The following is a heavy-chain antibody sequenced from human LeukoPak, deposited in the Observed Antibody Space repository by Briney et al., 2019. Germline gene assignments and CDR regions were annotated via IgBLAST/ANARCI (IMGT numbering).Heavy chain of an antibody. J-gene: IGHJ4*02. V-gene: IGHV3-33*01. Sequence: GGSLRLSCIASGFIFSSYGMHWVRQAPGKGLEWVAIIWHDGSKTFYSDSVKGRFTISRDNAKNSLYLQMNSLRAEDTAVYYCARGCSSTSCYRTLDYWGQGTLVTVSS. CDR1: GFIFSSYG. CDR2: IWHDGSKT. D-gene: IGHD2-2*01. CDR3: ARGCSSTSCYRTLDY.